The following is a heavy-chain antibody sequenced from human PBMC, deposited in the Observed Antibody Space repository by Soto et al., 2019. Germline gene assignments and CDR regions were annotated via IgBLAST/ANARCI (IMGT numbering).Heavy chain of an antibody. D-gene: IGHD6-25*01. V-gene: IGHV1-18*01. J-gene: IGHJ4*02. CDR3: ATPGADSSGRYVAYYFDN. CDR1: GYTFTTYG. CDR2: ISGFNGNT. Sequence: ASVKVSCKASGYTFTTYGINWARQAPGQGPEWMGWISGFNGNTNYAQKFQGRVTMTTDTSTSTAYMELRSLTSDDTAVYYCATPGADSSGRYVAYYFDNWGQGTLVTVSS.